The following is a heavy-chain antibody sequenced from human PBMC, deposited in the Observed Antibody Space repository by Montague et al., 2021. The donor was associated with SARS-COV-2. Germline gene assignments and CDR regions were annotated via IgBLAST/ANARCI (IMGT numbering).Heavy chain of an antibody. D-gene: IGHD3-16*02. V-gene: IGHV2-70*11. CDR2: IDWXXXK. J-gene: IGHJ4*02. CDR1: GFSLSTSGVG. Sequence: PALVKPTQTLTLTCTFSGFSLSTSGVGVGWIRQPPGKALEWLARIDWXXXKYYSTSLKTRLTISKDTSKNQVVLTMTNMDPVDTATYYCARTTMITFGGVIVPFDYWGQGTLVTVSS. CDR3: ARTTMITFGGVIVPFDY.